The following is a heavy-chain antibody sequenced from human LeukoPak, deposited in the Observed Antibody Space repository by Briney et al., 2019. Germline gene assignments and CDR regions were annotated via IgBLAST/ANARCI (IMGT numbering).Heavy chain of an antibody. CDR1: GFTFSDYY. J-gene: IGHJ4*02. Sequence: GGSLRLSCAASGFTFSDYYMSWIRQAPGKGLEWVSYISSSGSTIYYADSVKGRFTISRDNAKNSLYLQMNSLRAEDTAVYYCAKDIEYSYGSRFDYWGQGTLVTVSS. CDR3: AKDIEYSYGSRFDY. CDR2: ISSSGSTI. D-gene: IGHD5-18*01. V-gene: IGHV3-11*01.